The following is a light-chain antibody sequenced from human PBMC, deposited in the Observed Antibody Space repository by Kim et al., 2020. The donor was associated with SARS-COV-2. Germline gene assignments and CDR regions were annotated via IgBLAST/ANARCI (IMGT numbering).Light chain of an antibody. J-gene: IGLJ3*02. Sequence: GRTVTISCTRTSGGIASNYVQWYQQRPGSAPTTVIYENNQRPSGVPDRFSGSIDSSSNSASLIISGLNTEDEADYYCQSYDSSVLVFGGGTQLTVL. V-gene: IGLV6-57*03. CDR3: QSYDSSVLV. CDR1: SGGIASNY. CDR2: ENN.